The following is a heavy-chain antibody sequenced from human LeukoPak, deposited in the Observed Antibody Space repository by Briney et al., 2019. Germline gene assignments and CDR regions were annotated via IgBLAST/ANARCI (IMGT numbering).Heavy chain of an antibody. CDR3: VTLDYGDASDAFDI. CDR1: GYTFTSYG. D-gene: IGHD4-17*01. Sequence: ASVKVSCKASGYTFTSYGISWVRQAPGQGLEWMGWISAYNGNTNYAQKLQGRVTMTTDTSTSTAYMELRSLRSDDTAVYYCVTLDYGDASDAFDIWGQGTMVTVSS. CDR2: ISAYNGNT. V-gene: IGHV1-18*01. J-gene: IGHJ3*02.